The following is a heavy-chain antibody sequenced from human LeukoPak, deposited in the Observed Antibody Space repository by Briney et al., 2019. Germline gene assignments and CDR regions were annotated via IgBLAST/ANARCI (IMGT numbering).Heavy chain of an antibody. CDR3: ARAGRKDSSGSYYWFDP. J-gene: IGHJ5*02. V-gene: IGHV1-8*01. CDR1: GYTFTSYD. Sequence: ASVKVSCKASGYTFTSYDINWVRQATGQGLEWMGWMNPNSGNTGYAQKFQGRVTMTRNTSISTAYMELSSLRSEDTAVYYCARAGRKDSSGSYYWFDPWGQGTLVTVSS. CDR2: MNPNSGNT. D-gene: IGHD3-22*01.